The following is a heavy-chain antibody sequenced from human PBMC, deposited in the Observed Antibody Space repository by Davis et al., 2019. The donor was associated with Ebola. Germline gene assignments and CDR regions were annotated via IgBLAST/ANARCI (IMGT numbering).Heavy chain of an antibody. J-gene: IGHJ6*02. CDR3: ARGWGYCSSTSCYSLYYGMDV. V-gene: IGHV4-34*01. CDR1: GGSFSGYY. Sequence: SETLSLTCAVYGGSFSGYYWSWIRQPPGKGLVWFGSIYYSGSTYYNPSLKSRVTISVDTSKNQFSLKLSSVTAADTAVYYCARGWGYCSSTSCYSLYYGMDVWGQGTTVTVSS. D-gene: IGHD2-2*01. CDR2: IYYSGST.